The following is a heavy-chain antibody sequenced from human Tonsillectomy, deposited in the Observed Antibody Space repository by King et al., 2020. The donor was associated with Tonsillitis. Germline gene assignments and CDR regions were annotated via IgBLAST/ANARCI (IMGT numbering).Heavy chain of an antibody. Sequence: DVQLVESGGGLVQPGGSLRLSCATSGFTFSSYAMTWVRQAPGKGLEWVSAMSGSGFTTYYADSVKGRFSISRDNSKNTLYLQMNSLRAEDTAVYYCAKDLSSLTRPYYFTYWGQGTLVTVSS. CDR1: GFTFSSYA. CDR2: MSGSGFTT. CDR3: AKDLSSLTRPYYFTY. J-gene: IGHJ4*02. V-gene: IGHV3-23*04. D-gene: IGHD2-21*01.